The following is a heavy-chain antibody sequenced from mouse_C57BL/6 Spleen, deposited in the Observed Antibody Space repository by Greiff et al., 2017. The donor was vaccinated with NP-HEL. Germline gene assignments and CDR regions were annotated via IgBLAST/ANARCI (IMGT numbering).Heavy chain of an antibody. CDR2: ISSGSSTL. CDR3: ARETGKGPYAMDY. V-gene: IGHV5-17*01. Sequence: EVKLMESGGGLVKPGGSLKLSCAASGFTFSDYGMHWVRQAPEKGLEWVAYISSGSSTLYYADTVKGRFTISRDNAKNTLFLKMTSLRSEDTAMYYCARETGKGPYAMDYWGQGTSVTVSS. CDR1: GFTFSDYG. J-gene: IGHJ4*01. D-gene: IGHD4-1*01.